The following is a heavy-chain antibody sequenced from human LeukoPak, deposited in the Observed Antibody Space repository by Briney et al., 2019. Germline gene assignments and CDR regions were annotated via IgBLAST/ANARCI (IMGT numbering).Heavy chain of an antibody. CDR2: ISSSSTI. CDR3: SRSLFRQQVEPFDS. V-gene: IGHV3-48*01. D-gene: IGHD6-13*01. Sequence: GGSLRLSCAASGFTFSSYAMSWVRQAPGKGLEWVSYISSSSTIYSVKGRFTNSRDNAKNSLYLQMNSLRAEDTAVYYCSRSLFRQQVEPFDSWGQGTLVTVSS. CDR1: GFTFSSYA. J-gene: IGHJ4*02.